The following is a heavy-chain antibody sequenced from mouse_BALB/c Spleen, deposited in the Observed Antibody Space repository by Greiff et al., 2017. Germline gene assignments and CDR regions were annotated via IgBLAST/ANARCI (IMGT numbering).Heavy chain of an antibody. CDR3: ARSTTYLFDY. V-gene: IGHV1S34*01. CDR2: ISCYNGAT. D-gene: IGHD1-1*01. CDR1: GYSFTGYY. J-gene: IGHJ2*01. Sequence: LVKTGASVKISCKASGYSFTGYYMHWVKQSHGQSLEWIGYISCYNGATSYNQKFKGKATFTVDTSSSTAYMQFNSLTSEDSAVYYCARSTTYLFDYWGQGTTLTVSS.